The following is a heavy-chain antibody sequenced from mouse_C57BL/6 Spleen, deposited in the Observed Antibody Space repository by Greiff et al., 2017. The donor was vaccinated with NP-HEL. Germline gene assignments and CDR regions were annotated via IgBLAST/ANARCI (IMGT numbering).Heavy chain of an antibody. Sequence: PIQGLEWIGNIDPSDSETHYNQKFKDKATLTVDKSSSTAYMQLSSLTSEDSAVYYCARKGNYYGSSYWYFDVWGTGTTVTVSS. J-gene: IGHJ1*03. CDR3: ARKGNYYGSSYWYFDV. CDR2: IDPSDSET. D-gene: IGHD1-1*01. V-gene: IGHV1-52*01.